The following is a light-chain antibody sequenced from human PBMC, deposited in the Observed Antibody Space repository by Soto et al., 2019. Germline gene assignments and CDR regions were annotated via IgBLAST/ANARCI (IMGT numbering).Light chain of an antibody. Sequence: QSVPTQPPSASGTPGQRVTITCYGGNSNIASNSVNWYQQLPGTAPKLLIYSDNRRPSGVPDRFSASKSGASAFLTISGLQSDDEADYYCSSWDRSLDNWMFGGGTKLTVL. J-gene: IGLJ3*02. CDR2: SDN. CDR3: SSWDRSLDNWM. CDR1: NSNIASNS. V-gene: IGLV1-44*01.